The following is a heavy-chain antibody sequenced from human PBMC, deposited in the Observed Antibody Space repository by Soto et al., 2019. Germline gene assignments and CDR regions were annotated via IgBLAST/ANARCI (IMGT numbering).Heavy chain of an antibody. Sequence: GWSLRLSSAASRFTFSDYYMSWTGQAPGEGLEWVSYIGSSDNIIYYADSVQGRITISRDNAKNPLYLQMNRLRAQDTAVYYCARDLGYYESSGYFDYWGQGTLVTVSS. CDR1: RFTFSDYY. V-gene: IGHV3-11*01. CDR2: IGSSDNII. CDR3: ARDLGYYESSGYFDY. D-gene: IGHD3-22*01. J-gene: IGHJ4*02.